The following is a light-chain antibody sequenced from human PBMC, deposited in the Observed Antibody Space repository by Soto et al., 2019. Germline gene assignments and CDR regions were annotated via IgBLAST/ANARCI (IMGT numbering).Light chain of an antibody. J-gene: IGLJ1*01. Sequence: QSALTQPASVSGSPGQSITISCTGTSSDVGGYNYVSWYQQHPGKAPKLMIYDVTNRPSGVSNRFSGSKSGNTASLTISGLQAEYEADYYCRSYTSISTYVFGTGTKVTVL. CDR2: DVT. CDR1: SSDVGGYNY. V-gene: IGLV2-14*01. CDR3: RSYTSISTYV.